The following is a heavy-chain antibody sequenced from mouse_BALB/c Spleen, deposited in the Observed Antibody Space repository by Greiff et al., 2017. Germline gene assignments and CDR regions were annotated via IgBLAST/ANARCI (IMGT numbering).Heavy chain of an antibody. Sequence: VKLVESGPELVRPGASVKMSCKASGYTFTSYWMHWVKQRPGQGLEWIGMIDPSNSETRLNQKFKDKATLNVDKSSNTAYMQLSSLTSEDSAVYYCARLRLRHEAWFAYWGQGTLVTVSA. CDR2: IDPSNSET. D-gene: IGHD2-4*01. CDR3: ARLRLRHEAWFAY. J-gene: IGHJ3*01. CDR1: GYTFTSYW. V-gene: IGHV1S127*01.